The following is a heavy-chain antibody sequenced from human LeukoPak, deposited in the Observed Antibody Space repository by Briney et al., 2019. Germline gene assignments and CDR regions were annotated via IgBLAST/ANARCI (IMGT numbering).Heavy chain of an antibody. CDR1: GYTFTGYY. J-gene: IGHJ5*02. CDR3: ARATAYYYDSSGYYYHNWFDP. V-gene: IGHV1-2*02. Sequence: ASVKVSCKASGYTFTGYYMHWVRQAPGQGLEWTGWINPNSGGTNYAQKFQGRVTMTRDTSISTAYMELSRLRSDDTAVYYCARATAYYYDSSGYYYHNWFDPWGQGTLVTVSS. D-gene: IGHD3-22*01. CDR2: INPNSGGT.